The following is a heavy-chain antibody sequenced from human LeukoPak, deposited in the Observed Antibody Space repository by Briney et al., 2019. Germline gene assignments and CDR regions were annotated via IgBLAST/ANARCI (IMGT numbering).Heavy chain of an antibody. J-gene: IGHJ4*02. V-gene: IGHV1-18*01. CDR3: AREYCSTTRCYMADY. CDR1: GYTFTSYG. CDR2: ISSYNGNT. Sequence: ASVKLSCKASGYTFTSYGINWVRQAPGQGLEWMGWISSYNGNTNYAQKLQGRVTMTTDTSTSTAYMELRSLRSDDTAVYYCAREYCSTTRCYMADYWGQGTLVTVSS. D-gene: IGHD2-2*01.